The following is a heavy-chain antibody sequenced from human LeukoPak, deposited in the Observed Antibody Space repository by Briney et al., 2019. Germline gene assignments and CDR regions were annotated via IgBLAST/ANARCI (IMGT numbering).Heavy chain of an antibody. V-gene: IGHV4-61*02. CDR3: ARRRFGEAIDY. J-gene: IGHJ4*02. CDR1: GGSISSGSYY. Sequence: SETLSLTCTVSGGSISSGSYYWSWIRQPAGKGLEWIGRIYTSGSTNYNPSLKSRVTISVDTSKNQFSLKLSSVTAADTAVYYCARRRFGEAIDYWGQGTLVTVSS. CDR2: IYTSGST. D-gene: IGHD3-10*01.